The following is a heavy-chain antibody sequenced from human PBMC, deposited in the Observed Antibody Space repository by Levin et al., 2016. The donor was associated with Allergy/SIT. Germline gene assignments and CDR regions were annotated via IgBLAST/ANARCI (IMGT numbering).Heavy chain of an antibody. Sequence: WIRQPPGKALEWLALVYWDDDKRYNPSLKSRVTITTGTSKNQVVLIMTNMDPVDTATYYCAKRLETVPYSRIFDYWGQGSLVTVSS. CDR3: AKRLETVPYSRIFDY. V-gene: IGHV2-5*02. J-gene: IGHJ4*02. D-gene: IGHD3-16*01. CDR2: VYWDDDK.